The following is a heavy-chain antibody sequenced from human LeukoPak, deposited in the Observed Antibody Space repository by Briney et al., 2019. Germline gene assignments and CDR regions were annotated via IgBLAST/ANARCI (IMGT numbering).Heavy chain of an antibody. CDR3: ARVGKDNWFDP. J-gene: IGHJ5*02. V-gene: IGHV4-59*01. CDR1: GGSISSYY. CDR2: IYYSGST. Sequence: PSETLSLTCTVSGGSISSYYWSWIRQPPGKGLEWIGYIYYSGSTNYNPSLKSRVTISVDTSKNRFSLKLSSVTAADTAVYYCARVGKDNWFDPWGQGTLVTVSP. D-gene: IGHD1-1*01.